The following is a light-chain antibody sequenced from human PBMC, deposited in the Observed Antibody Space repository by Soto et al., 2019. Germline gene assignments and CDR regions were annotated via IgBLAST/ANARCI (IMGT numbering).Light chain of an antibody. J-gene: IGKJ1*01. CDR1: QSISTW. Sequence: DVQMTQSPSTLSTSVGDRVTITCRASQSISTWLAWYQQQPGKAPNLLIYHAHTLESGVPSRFTGTGPGTEFTLTIRSLHPDDFATYYCQQYNSNSGTFGQGTKVDIK. V-gene: IGKV1-5*01. CDR3: QQYNSNSGT. CDR2: HAH.